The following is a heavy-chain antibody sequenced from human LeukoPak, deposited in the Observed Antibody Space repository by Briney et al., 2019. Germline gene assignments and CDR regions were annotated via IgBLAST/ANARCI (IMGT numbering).Heavy chain of an antibody. CDR3: AILYNRGYYYYGMDV. CDR2: ITNDGSST. J-gene: IGHJ6*02. CDR1: GLTFSSHW. Sequence: GGSLRLSCAASGLTFSSHWMHWVRQAPGKGLVWVSRITNDGSSTTYADSVKGRFTISRDNSKNTLYLQMNSLRAEDTAVYYCAILYNRGYYYYGMDVWGQGTTVTVSS. D-gene: IGHD1-14*01. V-gene: IGHV3-74*01.